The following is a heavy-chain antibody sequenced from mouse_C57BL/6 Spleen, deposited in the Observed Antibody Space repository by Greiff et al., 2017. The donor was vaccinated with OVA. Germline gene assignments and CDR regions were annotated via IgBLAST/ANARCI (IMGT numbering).Heavy chain of an antibody. CDR2: INYDGSST. Sequence: DVKLVESAGGLVQPGRSMTLSCTASGFTFSDYYMAWVRQVPEKGLEWVANINYDGSSTYYLDSLKSRFIISRDNAKNILYLQMSSLKSEDTATYYCAKLGRYFDVWGTGTTVTVSS. CDR3: AKLGRYFDV. D-gene: IGHD4-1*01. J-gene: IGHJ1*03. CDR1: GFTFSDYY. V-gene: IGHV5-16*01.